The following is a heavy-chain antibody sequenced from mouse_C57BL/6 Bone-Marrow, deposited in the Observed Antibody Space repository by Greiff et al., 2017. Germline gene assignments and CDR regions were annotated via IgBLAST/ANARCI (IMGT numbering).Heavy chain of an antibody. V-gene: IGHV1-81*01. D-gene: IGHD2-3*01. CDR1: GYTFTSYG. Sequence: VKVVESGAELARPGASVKLSCKASGYTFTSYGISWVKQRTGQGLEWIGEIYPRSGNTYYNEKFKGKATLTADKSSSTAYMELRSLTSEDSAVYFCARYMDGYYVYAMDYWGQGTSVTVSS. J-gene: IGHJ4*01. CDR3: ARYMDGYYVYAMDY. CDR2: IYPRSGNT.